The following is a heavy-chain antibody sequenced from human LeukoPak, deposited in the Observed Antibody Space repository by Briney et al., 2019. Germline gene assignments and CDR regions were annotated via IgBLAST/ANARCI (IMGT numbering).Heavy chain of an antibody. D-gene: IGHD3-22*01. CDR3: ARDYYVSSGLFFTDY. CDR2: IYYSGST. V-gene: IGHV4-31*03. Sequence: PSETLSLTCTVSGGSISSGGYYWSWIRQHPGKGLEWIGYIYYSGSTYYNPSLKSRVTISVDTSKNQFSLKLSSVTAADTAVYYCARDYYVSSGLFFTDYWGQGTLVTVSS. CDR1: GGSISSGGYY. J-gene: IGHJ4*02.